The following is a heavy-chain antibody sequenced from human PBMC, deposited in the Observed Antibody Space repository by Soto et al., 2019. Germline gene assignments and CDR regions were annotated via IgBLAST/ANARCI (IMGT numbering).Heavy chain of an antibody. D-gene: IGHD3-9*01. Sequence: GGSLRLSCAASGFTFSSYWMSWVRQAPGKGLEWVANIKQDGSEKYYVDSVKGRFTISRDNAKNSLYLQMNSLRAEDTAVYYCPRVHDWDERYFDLWGRGTLVTVSS. CDR1: GFTFSSYW. CDR2: IKQDGSEK. J-gene: IGHJ2*01. V-gene: IGHV3-7*03. CDR3: PRVHDWDERYFDL.